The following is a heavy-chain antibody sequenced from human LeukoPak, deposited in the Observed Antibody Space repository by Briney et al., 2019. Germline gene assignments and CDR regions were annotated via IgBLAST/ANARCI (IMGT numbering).Heavy chain of an antibody. V-gene: IGHV1-2*02. D-gene: IGHD4-23*01. Sequence: GASVKVSCKASGYTFTDYYMHWVRQAPGQGLEWMGWINPDSGGTNYAQNFQGRITMTRDTSISTAYMELSRLRSDGTAVYYCARPFIETPSLGALDYWGQGTLVTVSS. CDR2: INPDSGGT. J-gene: IGHJ4*02. CDR3: ARPFIETPSLGALDY. CDR1: GYTFTDYY.